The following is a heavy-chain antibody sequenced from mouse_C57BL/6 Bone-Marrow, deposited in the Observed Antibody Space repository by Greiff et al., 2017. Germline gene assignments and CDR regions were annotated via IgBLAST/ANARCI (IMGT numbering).Heavy chain of an antibody. CDR1: GFTFSSYA. J-gene: IGHJ4*01. D-gene: IGHD1-1*01. V-gene: IGHV5-4*03. Sequence: EVKLVESGGGLVKPGGSLKLSCAASGFTFSSYAMSWVRQTPEKRLEWVATISDGGSYTYYPDNVKGRFTISRDNAKNNLYLQMSNLKSEDTAMYYCARGTDTTVVEVYAMDYWGQGTSVTVSS. CDR3: ARGTDTTVVEVYAMDY. CDR2: ISDGGSYT.